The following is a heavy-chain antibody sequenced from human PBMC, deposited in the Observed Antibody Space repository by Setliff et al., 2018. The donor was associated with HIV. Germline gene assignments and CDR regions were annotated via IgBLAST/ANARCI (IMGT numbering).Heavy chain of an antibody. CDR1: GGSISSGSYY. Sequence: SETLSLTCTVSGGSISSGSYYWSWIRQPAGKGLEWIGYIYYSGSTNYNPSLKTRVTVSADTSKNQFSLKLTSVTAADTAVYYCARDGGGFASGTFDIWGQGTKVTVSS. J-gene: IGHJ3*02. V-gene: IGHV4-61*10. CDR3: ARDGGGFASGTFDI. D-gene: IGHD2-15*01. CDR2: IYYSGST.